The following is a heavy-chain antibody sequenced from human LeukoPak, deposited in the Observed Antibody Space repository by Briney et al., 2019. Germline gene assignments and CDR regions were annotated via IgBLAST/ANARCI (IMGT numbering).Heavy chain of an antibody. D-gene: IGHD4-11*01. CDR1: GGSISSYY. Sequence: PSETLSLTCTVSGGSISSYYWSWIRQPPGKGLQWIGYISYSGSTNYNPSLKSRVTISVEKSKNQISLKLSSVTAADTAVYYCARYTYRFDCWGQGTLVTVSS. CDR3: ARYTYRFDC. CDR2: ISYSGST. V-gene: IGHV4-59*01. J-gene: IGHJ4*02.